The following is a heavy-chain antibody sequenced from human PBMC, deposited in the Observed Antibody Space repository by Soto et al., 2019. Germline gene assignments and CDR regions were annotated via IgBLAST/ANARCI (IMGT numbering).Heavy chain of an antibody. Sequence: ASVKVSCKASGYTFTGYYMHWVRQAPGQGLEWMGWINPNSGGTNYAQKFQGWVTMTRDTSISTAYMELSRLRAEDTAVYYCARDSRNYYYYMEVWGKGTTVTVSS. CDR1: GYTFTGYY. CDR2: INPNSGGT. CDR3: ARDSRNYYYYMEV. V-gene: IGHV1-2*04. J-gene: IGHJ6*03.